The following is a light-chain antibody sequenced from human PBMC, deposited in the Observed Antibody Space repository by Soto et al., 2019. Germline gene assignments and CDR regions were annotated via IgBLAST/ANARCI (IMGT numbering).Light chain of an antibody. CDR2: AAS. V-gene: IGKV1-5*01. Sequence: DIQMTQSPSTLSGSLGDRVTITFRASQTISSWLAWYQQKPGKAPKLLIYAASSLQSGVPSRFSGSGSGTEFTLTISSLQPEDFATYYCQQSYSTPITFGQGTRLEI. CDR3: QQSYSTPIT. CDR1: QTISSW. J-gene: IGKJ5*01.